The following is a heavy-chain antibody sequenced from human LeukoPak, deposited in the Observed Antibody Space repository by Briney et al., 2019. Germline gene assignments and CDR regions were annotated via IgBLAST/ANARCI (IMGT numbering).Heavy chain of an antibody. CDR3: ARDTYYYDSSGYYLMGGFDY. CDR1: GFNFSSNA. D-gene: IGHD3-22*01. CDR2: ISSSGSTI. J-gene: IGHJ4*02. Sequence: PGGSLRLSCEASGFNFSSNAMSWVRQAPGKGLVWVSSISSSGSTIYYADSVKGRFTISRDNAKNSLYLQMNSLRAEDTAVYYCARDTYYYDSSGYYLMGGFDYWGQGTLVTVSS. V-gene: IGHV3-48*01.